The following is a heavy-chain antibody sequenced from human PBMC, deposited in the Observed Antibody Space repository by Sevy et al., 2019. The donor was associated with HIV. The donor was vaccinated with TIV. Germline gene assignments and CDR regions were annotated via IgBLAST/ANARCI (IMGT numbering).Heavy chain of an antibody. D-gene: IGHD6-19*01. CDR3: VADYSSGWAFGS. CDR2: INQDESTK. V-gene: IGHV3-7*03. J-gene: IGHJ5*02. Sequence: GGSLRLSCAASGFPFSYYWMHWVRQAPGKGLEWVATINQDESTKFDVDSMKGRFTVSRDNAKNSLYLLMNSLRAEDTAIYYCVADYSSGWAFGSWGQGTLVTVSS. CDR1: GFPFSYYW.